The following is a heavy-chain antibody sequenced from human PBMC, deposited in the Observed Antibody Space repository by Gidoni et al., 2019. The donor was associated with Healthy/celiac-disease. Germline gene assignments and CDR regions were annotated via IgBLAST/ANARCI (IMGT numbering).Heavy chain of an antibody. J-gene: IGHJ5*02. D-gene: IGHD3-10*01. CDR1: GLPFSRYS. CDR2: ISSSSSYI. CDR3: ARDLPTYYYGSGRGGFDP. Sequence: EVQLVESGGGLVKPGGSLRLSCAASGLPFSRYSMNGVRQAPGKGLEWVSSISSSSSYIYYADSVKGRFTISRDNAKNSLYLQMNSLRAEDTAVYYCARDLPTYYYGSGRGGFDPWGQGTLVTVSS. V-gene: IGHV3-21*01.